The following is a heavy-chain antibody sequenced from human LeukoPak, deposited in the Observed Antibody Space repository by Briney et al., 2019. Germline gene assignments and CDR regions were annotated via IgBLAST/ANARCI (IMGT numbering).Heavy chain of an antibody. Sequence: SETLSLTCTVSGGSISSSSYYWGWIRQPPGKGLEWIGSIYYSGSTYYNPSLKSRVTISVDTSKNQFSLKLSSVTAADTAVYYCVRPAGGSRAFDIWGQGTMVTVSS. V-gene: IGHV4-39*01. D-gene: IGHD3-10*01. CDR1: GGSISSSSYY. J-gene: IGHJ3*02. CDR2: IYYSGST. CDR3: VRPAGGSRAFDI.